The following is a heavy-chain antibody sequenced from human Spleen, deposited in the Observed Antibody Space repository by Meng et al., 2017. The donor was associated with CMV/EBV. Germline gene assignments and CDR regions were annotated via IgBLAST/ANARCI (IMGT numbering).Heavy chain of an antibody. D-gene: IGHD4-17*01. CDR2: ISTYNGIT. CDR3: ARLHPYGDNFHGWFDP. V-gene: IGHV1-18*01. Sequence: ASVKVSCKTSGYTFTGQYMHWVRQAPGQGLEWMGWISTYNGITNSARKLQGRLTMTTDTSTNTAYMELRSLRSDDTAMYYCARLHPYGDNFHGWFDPWGQGTLVTVSS. CDR1: GYTFTGQY. J-gene: IGHJ5*02.